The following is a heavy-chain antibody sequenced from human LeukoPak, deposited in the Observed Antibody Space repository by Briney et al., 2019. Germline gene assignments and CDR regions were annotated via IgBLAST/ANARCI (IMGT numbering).Heavy chain of an antibody. J-gene: IGHJ4*02. V-gene: IGHV4-59*01. CDR3: GRGGRVGATGGLDY. D-gene: IGHD1-26*01. Sequence: SETLSLTCTVSGGSISSYYWSWIRQPPGKGLEWIGYIYYTGSTNYNPSLKSRVTISVDTSKNQFSLKLSSVTAADTAVYYCGRGGRVGATGGLDYWGQGTLVTVSS. CDR1: GGSISSYY. CDR2: IYYTGST.